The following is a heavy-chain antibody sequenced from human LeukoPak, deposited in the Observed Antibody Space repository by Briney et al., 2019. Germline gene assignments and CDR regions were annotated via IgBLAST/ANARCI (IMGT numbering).Heavy chain of an antibody. D-gene: IGHD3-3*01. CDR1: GFTFGDYA. Sequence: GGSLRLSCTVSGFTFGDYAMSWFRQAPGKGLEWVAFIRYDGSNKYYADSVKGRFTISRDNSKNTLYLQMNSLRAEDTAVYYCAKDLNDFWSGYYGQYYYYYMDVWGKGTTVTVSS. V-gene: IGHV3-30*02. CDR2: IRYDGSNK. J-gene: IGHJ6*03. CDR3: AKDLNDFWSGYYGQYYYYYMDV.